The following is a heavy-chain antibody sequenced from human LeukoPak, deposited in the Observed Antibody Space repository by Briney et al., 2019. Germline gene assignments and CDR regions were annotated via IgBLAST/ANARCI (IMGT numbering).Heavy chain of an antibody. J-gene: IGHJ6*03. D-gene: IGHD3-10*01. CDR3: ATGRAAPYYMDV. CDR1: GYTFTAYY. V-gene: IGHV1-24*01. CDR2: FDPEDGET. Sequence: ASVKVSCKASGYTFTAYYMHWVRQAPGKGLEWMGGFDPEDGETIYAQKFQGRVTMTEDTSTDTAYMELSSLRSEDTAVYYCATGRAAPYYMDVWGKGTTVTISS.